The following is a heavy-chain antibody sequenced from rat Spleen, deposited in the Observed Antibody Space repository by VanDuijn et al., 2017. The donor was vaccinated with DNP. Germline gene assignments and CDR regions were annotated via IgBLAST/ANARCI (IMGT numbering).Heavy chain of an antibody. CDR2: ITTSGGDT. CDR3: AKDAFDY. V-gene: IGHV5-25*01. CDR1: GFTFSDFD. J-gene: IGHJ2*01. Sequence: EVQLVESGGGLVQPGRSMKLSCAASGFTFSDFDMAWVRQAPAKGLEWVASITTSGGDTYYRDSVKGRFTISRDNTRSTLYLQMDNLRSEDTATYYCAKDAFDYWGQGVMVTVSS.